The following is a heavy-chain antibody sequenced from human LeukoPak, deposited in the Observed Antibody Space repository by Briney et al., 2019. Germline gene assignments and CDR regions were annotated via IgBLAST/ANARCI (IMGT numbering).Heavy chain of an antibody. CDR2: INPNSGGT. Sequence: ASVKVSCKASGYTFTGYYMHWVRQAPGQGLEWMGWINPNSGGTNYAQKFQGRVTMTRDTSISTAYMELSRLRSDDTAVYYCARVYYGSGSYLILDAFDIWGQGTMVTVSS. CDR1: GYTFTGYY. V-gene: IGHV1-2*02. D-gene: IGHD3-10*01. CDR3: ARVYYGSGSYLILDAFDI. J-gene: IGHJ3*02.